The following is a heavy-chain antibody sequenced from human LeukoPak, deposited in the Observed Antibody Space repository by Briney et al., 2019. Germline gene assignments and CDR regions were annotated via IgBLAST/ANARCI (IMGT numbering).Heavy chain of an antibody. J-gene: IGHJ3*02. Sequence: SPSETLSLTCAVYGGSFSSYYWGWIRQPPGKGLEWIGSIYYSGSTYYNPSLKSRVTISVDTSKNQFSLKLSSVTAADTAVYYCARASGITMIVVLNHDAFDIWGHGTMVTVSS. CDR1: GGSFSSYY. V-gene: IGHV4-39*07. D-gene: IGHD3-22*01. CDR2: IYYSGST. CDR3: ARASGITMIVVLNHDAFDI.